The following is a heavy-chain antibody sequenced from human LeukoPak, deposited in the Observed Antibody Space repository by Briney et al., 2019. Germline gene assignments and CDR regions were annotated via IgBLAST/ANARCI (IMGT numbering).Heavy chain of an antibody. CDR1: GYTFTGYY. V-gene: IGHV1-2*02. Sequence: ASVKVSCKGSGYTFTGYYIHWVRQAPGQGPEWMGWINPNGGGTTYAQKFQVRVTLTRDASISTAYMELSSLRSDDTAVYYCARSHDYTNYVGPWGQGTLVTVSS. CDR2: INPNGGGT. D-gene: IGHD4-11*01. CDR3: ARSHDYTNYVGP. J-gene: IGHJ5*02.